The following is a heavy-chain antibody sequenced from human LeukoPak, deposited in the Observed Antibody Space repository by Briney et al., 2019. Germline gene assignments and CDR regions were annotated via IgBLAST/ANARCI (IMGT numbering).Heavy chain of an antibody. D-gene: IGHD6-25*01. Sequence: GASVKVSCKASGYTFSNYGISWVRQAPGQGLEWMGWINTYNSNTNYAQKLQGRVTMTTDTSTSTAYMELRSLRSDDTAVYYCARDVAASKSGYYFYFYLDVWGKGTTVTVSS. V-gene: IGHV1-18*01. CDR3: ARDVAASKSGYYFYFYLDV. CDR2: INTYNSNT. CDR1: GYTFSNYG. J-gene: IGHJ6*03.